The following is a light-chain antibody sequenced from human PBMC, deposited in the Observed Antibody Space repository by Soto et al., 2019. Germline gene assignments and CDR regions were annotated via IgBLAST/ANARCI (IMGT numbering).Light chain of an antibody. J-gene: IGKJ4*01. CDR2: GAS. Sequence: EIVLTQSPGTLSLSPGERATLSCRASQSVSSSYLAWYQQKPGQAPRLLIYGASSRATGIPDRFSGSGSGTNFTLTTSRLRPEDFAGYYCQQYGSSPLPFGEGPRWRSN. CDR1: QSVSSSY. CDR3: QQYGSSPLP. V-gene: IGKV3-20*01.